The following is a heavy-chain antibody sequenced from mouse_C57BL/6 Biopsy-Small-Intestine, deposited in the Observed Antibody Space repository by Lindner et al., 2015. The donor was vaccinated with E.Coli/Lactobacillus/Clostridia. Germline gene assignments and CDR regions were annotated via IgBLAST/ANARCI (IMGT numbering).Heavy chain of an antibody. CDR3: TTRWLLRPDY. V-gene: IGHV14-4*01. CDR1: GFNIKDDY. D-gene: IGHD2-3*01. CDR2: IDPENGDT. Sequence: VQLQESGAELVRPGASVKLSCTASGFNIKDDYMHWVKQRPEQGLEWIGWIDPENGDTECASKFQGKATITADTSSNTAYLQLSSLTSEDTAVYYCTTRWLLRPDYWGQGTTLTVSS. J-gene: IGHJ2*01.